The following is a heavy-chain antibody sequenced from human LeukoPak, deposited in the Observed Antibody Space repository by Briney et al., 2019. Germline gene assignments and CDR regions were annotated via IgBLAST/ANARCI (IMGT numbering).Heavy chain of an antibody. J-gene: IGHJ4*02. Sequence: GESLKISCKASGYSSTNYWIGWVRQMPGKGLEWMGIIYSGNSDIRYSPSFQGQVTISADNSISTAYLQWSSLKASDTAIYYCARAEGHGAFDYWGQGTLVTVSS. CDR3: ARAEGHGAFDY. D-gene: IGHD3-10*01. CDR1: GYSSTNYW. CDR2: IYSGNSDI. V-gene: IGHV5-51*01.